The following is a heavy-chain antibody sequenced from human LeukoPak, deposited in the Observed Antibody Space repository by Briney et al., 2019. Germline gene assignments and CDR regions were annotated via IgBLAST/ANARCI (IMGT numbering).Heavy chain of an antibody. Sequence: GGSLRLSCAASGFTFSSYSMNWVRQAPGKGLEWVSSISSSSSYIYYADSVKGRFTISRDNAKNSLYLQMNSLRAEDTAVYYCARVPEVRLLWYWYFDLWGRGTLVTVSS. V-gene: IGHV3-21*01. CDR2: ISSSSSYI. J-gene: IGHJ2*01. D-gene: IGHD3-10*01. CDR1: GFTFSSYS. CDR3: ARVPEVRLLWYWYFDL.